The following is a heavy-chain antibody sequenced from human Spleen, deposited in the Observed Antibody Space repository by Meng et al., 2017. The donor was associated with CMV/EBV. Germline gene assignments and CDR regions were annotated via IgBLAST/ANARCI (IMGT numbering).Heavy chain of an antibody. CDR2: IYYSGST. CDR3: AREGGQYSGSSYYGMDV. Sequence: GSLRLSCTVSGGSASSGSYYWSWIRQPPGKGLEWIGYIYYSGSTNYNPSLKSRVTISVDTSKNQFSLKLSSVTAADTAVYYCAREGGQYSGSSYYGMDVWGQGTTVTVSS. J-gene: IGHJ6*02. D-gene: IGHD1-26*01. CDR1: GGSASSGSYY. V-gene: IGHV4-61*01.